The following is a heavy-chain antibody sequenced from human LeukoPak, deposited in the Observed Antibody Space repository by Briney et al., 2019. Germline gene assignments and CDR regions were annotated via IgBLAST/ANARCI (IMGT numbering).Heavy chain of an antibody. J-gene: IGHJ3*02. CDR1: GFTVSSNY. Sequence: GGSLRLSCAASGFTVSSNYMSRVRQAPGKGLEWVSLIYSGGSTYYADSVKGRFTVSRDNSKDTLYLQMNSLRAEDTAVYYCARGRGYCSSTTCYEAFDIWGQGTMVTVSS. V-gene: IGHV3-66*02. CDR2: IYSGGST. D-gene: IGHD2-2*01. CDR3: ARGRGYCSSTTCYEAFDI.